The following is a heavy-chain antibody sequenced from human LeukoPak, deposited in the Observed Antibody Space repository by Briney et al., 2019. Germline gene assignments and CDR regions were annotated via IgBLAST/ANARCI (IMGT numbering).Heavy chain of an antibody. V-gene: IGHV1-46*01. CDR3: ARVTVVVPAAPKGYSSSWPHFDY. D-gene: IGHD2-2*01. CDR1: GYTFTSYY. J-gene: IGHJ4*02. Sequence: ASVKVSCKASGYTFTSYYMHWVRQAPGQGLEWMGIINPNGGSTSYAQKFQGRVTMTRDTSTSTVYMELSSLRSEDTAVYYCARVTVVVPAAPKGYSSSWPHFDYWGQGTLVTVSS. CDR2: INPNGGST.